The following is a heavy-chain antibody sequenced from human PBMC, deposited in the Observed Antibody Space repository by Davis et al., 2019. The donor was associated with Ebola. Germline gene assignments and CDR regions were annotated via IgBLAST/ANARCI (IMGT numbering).Heavy chain of an antibody. Sequence: GESLKISCKDSGNSFNTHWIGWVRQMPGKGLEWMGIIYTGDSDTRYSPSFRGQVTISADKSTKTAFIQWSSLRASDTAMYYCASLRRTITGMDDAFDIWGQGTMVTVSS. CDR3: ASLRRTITGMDDAFDI. V-gene: IGHV5-51*01. CDR2: IYTGDSDT. J-gene: IGHJ3*02. CDR1: GNSFNTHW. D-gene: IGHD2-8*02.